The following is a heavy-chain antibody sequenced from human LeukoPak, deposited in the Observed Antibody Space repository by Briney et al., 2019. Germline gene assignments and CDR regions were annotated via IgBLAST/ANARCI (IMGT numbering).Heavy chain of an antibody. D-gene: IGHD5-24*01. CDR2: TYYSGST. Sequence: SETLSLTCTVSGDSISTYYWSWIRQPPGKGLEWIGYTYYSGSTNYNPSLKSRVTMSVDTSKNQFSLKLSSVTSADTAVYYCVRGRDGYSTWGQGTLVTVSS. J-gene: IGHJ5*02. CDR3: VRGRDGYST. CDR1: GDSISTYY. V-gene: IGHV4-59*01.